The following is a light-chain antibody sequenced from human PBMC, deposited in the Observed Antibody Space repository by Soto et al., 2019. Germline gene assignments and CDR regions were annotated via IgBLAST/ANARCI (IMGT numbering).Light chain of an antibody. J-gene: IGKJ4*01. CDR1: QSVRSY. CDR3: QHRSSWPLT. Sequence: EIVLTQSPATLSLSPGERATLSCRASQSVRSYLTWYQQKPGRAPRLLVYDASNRAAGVPARFSGSGSGTDFTLTISSLESEDFAVYYCQHRSSWPLTFGGGTKVEIK. CDR2: DAS. V-gene: IGKV3-11*01.